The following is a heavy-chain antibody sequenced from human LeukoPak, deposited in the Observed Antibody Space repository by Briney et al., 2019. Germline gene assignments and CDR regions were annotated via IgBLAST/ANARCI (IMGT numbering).Heavy chain of an antibody. J-gene: IGHJ6*02. CDR2: IYTNGNT. V-gene: IGHV3-23*05. D-gene: IGHD6-19*01. CDR1: GFIFRNYG. Sequence: GGSLRLSCAASGFIFRNYGMNWVRQAPGKGLEWVSGIYTNGNTRYADSVRGRFTISRDNSKNTLYLQMNSLRAEDTAVYYCAKTPVAGTDYGMDVWGQGTTVTVSS. CDR3: AKTPVAGTDYGMDV.